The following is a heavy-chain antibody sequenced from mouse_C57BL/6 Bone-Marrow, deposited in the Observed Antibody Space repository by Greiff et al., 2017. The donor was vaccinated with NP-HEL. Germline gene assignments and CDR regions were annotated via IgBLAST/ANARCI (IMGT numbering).Heavy chain of an antibody. CDR3: ARGYYYGSSSHYYAMDY. CDR1: GYSITSGYY. Sequence: DVKLQESGPGLVKPSQSLSLTCSVTGYSITSGYYWNWIRQFPGNKLEWMGYISYDGSNNYNPSLKNRISITRDTSKNQFFLKLNSVTTEDTATYYCARGYYYGSSSHYYAMDYWGQGTSVTVSS. J-gene: IGHJ4*01. V-gene: IGHV3-6*01. CDR2: ISYDGSN. D-gene: IGHD1-1*01.